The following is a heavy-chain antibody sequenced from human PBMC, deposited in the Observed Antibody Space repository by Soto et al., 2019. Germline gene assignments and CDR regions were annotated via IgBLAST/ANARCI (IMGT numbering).Heavy chain of an antibody. CDR3: AKDIHRFQSSSWVFDY. V-gene: IGHV3-9*01. CDR2: ISWNSGSI. J-gene: IGHJ4*02. D-gene: IGHD6-13*01. Sequence: PGGSLRLSCAASGFTFDDYAMHWVRQAPGKGLEWVSDISWNSGSIGYADSVKGRFTISRDNAKNSLYLQMNSLRAEDTALYYCAKDIHRFQSSSWVFDYWGQGTLVTVSS. CDR1: GFTFDDYA.